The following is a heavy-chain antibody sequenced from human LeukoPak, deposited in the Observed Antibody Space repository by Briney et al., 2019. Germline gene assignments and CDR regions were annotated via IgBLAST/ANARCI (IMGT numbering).Heavy chain of an antibody. CDR1: GGSISSSGYY. D-gene: IGHD3-10*01. V-gene: IGHV4-39*01. J-gene: IGHJ4*02. CDR2: IYYSGST. CDR3: VRQPSYYNPFDY. Sequence: SETLSLTCTVSGGSISSSGYYWGWIRQPPGKGLEWIGSIYYSGSTYYNASLKSRVTISVDTSKNQFSLKLSSVTAADTAVYYCVRQPSYYNPFDYRGQGTLVTVSS.